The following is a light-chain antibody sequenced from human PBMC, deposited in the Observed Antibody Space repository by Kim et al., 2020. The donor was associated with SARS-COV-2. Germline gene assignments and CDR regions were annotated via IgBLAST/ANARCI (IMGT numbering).Light chain of an antibody. CDR1: NLRRYF. Sequence: SSELTQDPAVSVALGQTAIITCQGDNLRRYFAGWYQQKPGQAPLFIIYDRNKRPSGIPGRFSGSSSGNTASLTITGAQAEDEADYYCNSRDTSGNHVVFGGGTQLTVL. J-gene: IGLJ2*01. V-gene: IGLV3-19*01. CDR2: DRN. CDR3: NSRDTSGNHVV.